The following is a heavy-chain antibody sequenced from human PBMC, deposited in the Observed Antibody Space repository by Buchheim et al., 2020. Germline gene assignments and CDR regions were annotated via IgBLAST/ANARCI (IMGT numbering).Heavy chain of an antibody. V-gene: IGHV3-48*04. D-gene: IGHD1-26*01. J-gene: IGHJ4*02. Sequence: EVQLVESGGGLVQPGGSLRLSCAASGFTFNTYSMNWVRQAPGKGLEWVSYISSGSSIIYYADSVKGRFTISRDNAKNPLYLQMNSLRAEDTAVYYCARENSGNYVDYWGQGTL. CDR3: ARENSGNYVDY. CDR2: ISSGSSII. CDR1: GFTFNTYS.